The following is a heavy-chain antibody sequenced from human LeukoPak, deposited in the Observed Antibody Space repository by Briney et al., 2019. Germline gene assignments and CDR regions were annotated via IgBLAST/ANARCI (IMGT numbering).Heavy chain of an antibody. CDR2: IYYSGST. V-gene: IGHV4-59*01. CDR1: GGSISSYY. J-gene: IGHJ5*02. CDR3: AREKSSRSCSGGSCYFGRWFDP. Sequence: SETLSLTCTVSGGSISSYYWSWIRQPPGKGLEWIGYIYYSGSTNYNPSLKSRVTISVDTSKNQFSLKLSSVTAADTAVYYCAREKSSRSCSGGSCYFGRWFDPWGQGTLVTVSS. D-gene: IGHD2-15*01.